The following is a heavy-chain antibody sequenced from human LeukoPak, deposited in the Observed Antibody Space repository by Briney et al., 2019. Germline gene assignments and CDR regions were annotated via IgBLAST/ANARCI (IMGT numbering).Heavy chain of an antibody. V-gene: IGHV1-18*01. CDR2: ISAYNGNT. CDR1: GYTFTSYG. J-gene: IGHJ6*03. CDR3: ARDLRQQLAYYYYYMDV. D-gene: IGHD6-13*01. Sequence: ASVKVSCKASGYTFTSYGISWVRQAPGQGLEWMGWISAYNGNTNYAQKLQGRVTMTTDTSTSTAYMELRSLRSDDTAVYYCARDLRQQLAYYYYYMDVWGKGTTVTVSS.